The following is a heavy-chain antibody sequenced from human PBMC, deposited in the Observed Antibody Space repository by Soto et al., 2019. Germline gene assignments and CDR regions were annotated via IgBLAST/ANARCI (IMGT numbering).Heavy chain of an antibody. D-gene: IGHD3-3*01. Sequence: PSQTLSLTCAISGDGVSSNSAAWNWIRQSPSRGLEWLGRTCYRSKWYNDYAVSVKSRITINPDTSKNQFSLQLNSVTPEDTAVYYCARFLSAAHGQYYYYYYGMDVWGQGTTVTV. J-gene: IGHJ6*02. CDR2: TCYRSKWYN. CDR3: ARFLSAAHGQYYYYYYGMDV. V-gene: IGHV6-1*01. CDR1: GDGVSSNSAA.